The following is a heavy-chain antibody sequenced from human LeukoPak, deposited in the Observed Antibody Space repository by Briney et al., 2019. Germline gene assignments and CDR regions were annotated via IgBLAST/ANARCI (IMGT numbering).Heavy chain of an antibody. J-gene: IGHJ3*02. D-gene: IGHD3-22*01. CDR3: AREFSDSSGFGGAFDI. Sequence: ASVKVSCKASGGTFSSYAISWVRQAPGQGLEWMGGIIPIFGTANYAQKLQGRVTMATDTSTSTAYMELRSLRSDDTAVYYCAREFSDSSGFGGAFDIWGQGTMVTVSS. V-gene: IGHV1-69*05. CDR1: GGTFSSYA. CDR2: IIPIFGTA.